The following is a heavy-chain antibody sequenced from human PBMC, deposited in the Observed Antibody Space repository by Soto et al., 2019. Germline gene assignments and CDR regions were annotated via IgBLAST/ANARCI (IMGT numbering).Heavy chain of an antibody. CDR1: GGTFSSYT. CDR3: AREQDPCSGGSCYPGDMDV. D-gene: IGHD2-15*01. CDR2: IIPILGIA. Sequence: QVQLVQSGAEVKKPGSSVKVSCKASGGTFSSYTISWVRHAPGQGLEWMGRIIPILGIANYAQKFQGTVTITADKCTSTAGMELSSLGSEDRAVYSCAREQDPCSGGSCYPGDMDVWGKGTTVTVSS. J-gene: IGHJ6*03. V-gene: IGHV1-69*08.